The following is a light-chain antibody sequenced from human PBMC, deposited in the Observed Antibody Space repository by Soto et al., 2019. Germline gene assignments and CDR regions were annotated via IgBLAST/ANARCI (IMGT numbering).Light chain of an antibody. Sequence: QSALTQPPSASGSPGQSVTISCTGSSSDVGGYNYVSWYQQHPGKAPKLMIYEVSKRPSGVPDRFSGPKSGNTASLPVSGLQAEDEADYYCSSYSGTNTYVFGTGTKLTVL. J-gene: IGLJ1*01. CDR3: SSYSGTNTYV. CDR2: EVS. V-gene: IGLV2-8*01. CDR1: SSDVGGYNY.